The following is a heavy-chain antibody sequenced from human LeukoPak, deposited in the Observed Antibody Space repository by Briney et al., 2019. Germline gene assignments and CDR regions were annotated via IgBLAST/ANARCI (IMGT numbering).Heavy chain of an antibody. V-gene: IGHV4-31*03. D-gene: IGHD3-9*01. CDR3: ARADILTGYYPFLDY. CDR1: GGSISSGGYY. Sequence: MASHSLSLTCTVSGGSISSGGYYWSWIRQHPGKGLEWIGNIYYSGSTYYSPSLKSRVTISVDTSKNQFSLKLSSVTAADTAVYYCARADILTGYYPFLDYWGQGTLVTVSS. J-gene: IGHJ4*02. CDR2: IYYSGST.